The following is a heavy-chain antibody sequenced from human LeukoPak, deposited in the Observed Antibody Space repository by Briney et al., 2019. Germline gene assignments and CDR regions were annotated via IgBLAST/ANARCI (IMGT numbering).Heavy chain of an antibody. CDR3: ARVPCKFSRWCGLAP. D-gene: IGHD2-8*01. J-gene: IGHJ5*02. V-gene: IGHV4-39*07. CDR1: GGSISSSSYY. Sequence: KPSETLSLTCTVSGGSISSSSYYWGWIRQPPGKGLEWIGSIYYSGSTYYNPSLKSRVTISVDTSKNQFSLKLSSVTAADTAVYYCARVPCKFSRWCGLAPWGQGTLVTVSS. CDR2: IYYSGST.